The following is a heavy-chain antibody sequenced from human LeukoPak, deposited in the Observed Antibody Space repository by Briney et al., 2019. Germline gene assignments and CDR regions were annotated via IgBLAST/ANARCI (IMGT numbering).Heavy chain of an antibody. V-gene: IGHV4-61*02. Sequence: SQTLSLTCTVSGGSISSGSYYWSWIRQPAGKGLEWIGRIYTSGSTYYNPSLKSRVTISVDTSKNQFSLKLSSVTAADTAVYYCARSYYDFWSGYHYAFDIWGQGTMVTVSS. CDR2: IYTSGST. J-gene: IGHJ3*02. CDR3: ARSYYDFWSGYHYAFDI. CDR1: GGSISSGSYY. D-gene: IGHD3-3*01.